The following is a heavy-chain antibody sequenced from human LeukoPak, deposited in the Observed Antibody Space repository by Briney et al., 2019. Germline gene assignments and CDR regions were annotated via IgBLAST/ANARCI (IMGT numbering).Heavy chain of an antibody. J-gene: IGHJ6*03. Sequence: PGGSLRLSCAASGFTFSSYSMNWVRRAPGKGLEWVSSISSSSSYIYYADSVKGRFTISRDNAKNSLYLQMNSLRAEDTAVYYCARDTADSDYYYMDVWGKGTTVTVSS. CDR3: ARDTADSDYYYMDV. CDR2: ISSSSSYI. V-gene: IGHV3-21*01. CDR1: GFTFSSYS. D-gene: IGHD4-17*01.